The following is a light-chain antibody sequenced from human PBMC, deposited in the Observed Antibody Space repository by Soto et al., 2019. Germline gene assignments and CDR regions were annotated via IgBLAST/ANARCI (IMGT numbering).Light chain of an antibody. CDR3: CSYAGSTPWV. Sequence: QSALTQPASVSGSPGQSITISCTGTSSDVGSYNIVSWYQQQPGQAPKLMIYEVSKRPSGVSNRFSGSKSGNTASLTISGLQAEDDADYYCCSYAGSTPWVFGGGTQLTVL. J-gene: IGLJ3*02. CDR2: EVS. CDR1: SSDVGSYNI. V-gene: IGLV2-23*02.